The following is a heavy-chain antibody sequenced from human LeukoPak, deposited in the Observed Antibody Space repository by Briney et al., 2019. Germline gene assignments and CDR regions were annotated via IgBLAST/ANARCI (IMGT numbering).Heavy chain of an antibody. Sequence: AGSLSPSCAVSGLTFRSYRLTGVRQAPGKGLEWVSYISSRSSTTYYDNEVKGQFHIARDNAKNSRYLQMSSLRDEDTAVYYCARDDGYGGRFAVYCGERSIVADSS. CDR1: GLTFRSYR. CDR3: ARDDGYGGRFAVY. D-gene: IGHD4-23*01. V-gene: IGHV3-48*02. J-gene: IGHJ4*02. CDR2: ISSRSSTT.